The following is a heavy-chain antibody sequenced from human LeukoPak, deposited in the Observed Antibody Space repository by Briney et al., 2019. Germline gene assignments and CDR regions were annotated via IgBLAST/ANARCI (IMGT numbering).Heavy chain of an antibody. J-gene: IGHJ4*02. CDR2: IYPSSGGT. CDR3: VGVTYSSYDDFDY. D-gene: IGHD3-16*01. Sequence: ASVKVSCKTPGYTFTGHHIHWVRQAPAQGLEWMGWIYPSSGGTQYGQKFKGRVTMTRDTSVSTAYMELTRLQFDDTAVYYCVGVTYSSYDDFDYWGQGTLVTVSS. V-gene: IGHV1-2*02. CDR1: GYTFTGHH.